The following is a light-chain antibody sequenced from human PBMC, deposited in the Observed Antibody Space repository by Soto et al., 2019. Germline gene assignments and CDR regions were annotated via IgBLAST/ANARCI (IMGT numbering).Light chain of an antibody. CDR3: QQSYSTPRT. CDR2: VAS. Sequence: DIQMTQSPSSLSASVGDRVTITCRASQSIRTYLNWYQQKPGKAPKLLIFVASTLQVGVPSRFSGDGSGTDFPPSISSLQREDFATYYCQQSYSTPRTFGQGTKLEMK. CDR1: QSIRTY. V-gene: IGKV1-39*01. J-gene: IGKJ2*01.